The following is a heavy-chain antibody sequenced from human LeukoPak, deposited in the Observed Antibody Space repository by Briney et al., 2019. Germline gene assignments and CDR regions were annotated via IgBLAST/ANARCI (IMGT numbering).Heavy chain of an antibody. D-gene: IGHD3-22*01. Sequence: PGGSLRLSCAASRFTFSNNWMSWVRQAPGKGLEWVANVKQDGSEKYYADSVKGRFTISRDNAKNSLYLQMNSLRAEDTAVYYCARAYDSSGYYPPYYYYMDVWGKGTTVTVSS. CDR3: ARAYDSSGYYPPYYYYMDV. CDR2: VKQDGSEK. CDR1: RFTFSNNW. J-gene: IGHJ6*03. V-gene: IGHV3-7*01.